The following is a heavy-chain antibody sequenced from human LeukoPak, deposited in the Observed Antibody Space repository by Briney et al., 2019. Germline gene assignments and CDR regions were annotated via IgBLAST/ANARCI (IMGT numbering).Heavy chain of an antibody. CDR3: ARDDGCALDY. D-gene: IGHD6-19*01. CDR1: GHIYRRHA. Sequence: GGSLRLSCAASGHIYRRHAIIWLRQAPGKGLVWVSRINSDGNSTSYADSVKGRFTISRDNAKNTLYLQMNSLRAADTAVYYCARDDGCALDYWGQGTLVTVSS. V-gene: IGHV3-74*01. J-gene: IGHJ4*02. CDR2: INSDGNST.